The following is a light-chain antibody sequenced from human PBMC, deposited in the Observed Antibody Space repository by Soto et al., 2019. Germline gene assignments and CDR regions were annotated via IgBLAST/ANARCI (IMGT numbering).Light chain of an antibody. V-gene: IGKV3-15*01. Sequence: EIVMTQSPGTLSVSPGEGATLSCRASQSVSTNLAWYQQKPDQAPRLLIYGASTTATGMPARFSGSGSGTEFTLPISSLQSEDFAVYYCQQYYTWPRTFGQGTRVEIK. CDR1: QSVSTN. CDR3: QQYYTWPRT. CDR2: GAS. J-gene: IGKJ1*01.